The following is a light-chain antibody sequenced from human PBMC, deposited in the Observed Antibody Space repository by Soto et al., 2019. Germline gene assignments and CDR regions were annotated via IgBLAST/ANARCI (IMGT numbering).Light chain of an antibody. V-gene: IGKV1-33*01. J-gene: IGKJ3*01. CDR1: QDISNY. CDR3: QQYDNLLFT. Sequence: DIQMTQSPSSLSASVGDRVTITCQASQDISNYLNWYQQKPGKAPKLLIYAASNLEAGVPSRFSGSGSGTDFTFTISTLQPEDIATYYCQQYDNLLFTFGPGTKVDIK. CDR2: AAS.